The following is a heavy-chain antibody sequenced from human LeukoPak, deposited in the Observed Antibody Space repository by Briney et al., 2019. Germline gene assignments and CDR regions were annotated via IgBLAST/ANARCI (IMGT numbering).Heavy chain of an antibody. Sequence: QTGGSLRLSCAASGFTFSSYDMHWVRQAPGKGLEWVALISYDGSKTYYADSVKGRFTISRDNSKNTLYLQMNSLRAEDTAVYYCAREEEAVYWGQGTLVTVSS. J-gene: IGHJ4*02. CDR3: AREEEAVY. V-gene: IGHV3-30-3*01. CDR2: ISYDGSKT. CDR1: GFTFSSYD.